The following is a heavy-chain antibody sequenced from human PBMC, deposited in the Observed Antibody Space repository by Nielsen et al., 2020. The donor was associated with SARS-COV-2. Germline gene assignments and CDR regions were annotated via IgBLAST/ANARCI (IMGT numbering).Heavy chain of an antibody. CDR3: AREVGAHQWLVYVYFDY. CDR2: INAGNGNT. Sequence: ASVKVSCKASGYTFTSYAMHWVRQAPGQRLEWMGWINAGNGNTKYSQKFQDRVTITRDTSASTAYMELSSLRSEDTAVYYCAREVGAHQWLVYVYFDYWGQGTLVTVSS. V-gene: IGHV1-3*01. CDR1: GYTFTSYA. J-gene: IGHJ4*02. D-gene: IGHD6-19*01.